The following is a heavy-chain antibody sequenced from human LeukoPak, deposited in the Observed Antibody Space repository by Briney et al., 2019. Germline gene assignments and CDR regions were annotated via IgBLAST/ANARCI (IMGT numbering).Heavy chain of an antibody. CDR3: ARHLGKSGWSGGY. D-gene: IGHD6-19*01. CDR1: GYSFTSYW. CDR2: LNPGNSDT. Sequence: GESLKISCKGSGYSFTSYWIGWVRQMPGKGLEWMGILNPGNSDTRYSPSFQGQVTISVDKSISTAYLQWSSLKASDSAMYYCARHLGKSGWSGGYWGQGTLVTVSS. J-gene: IGHJ4*02. V-gene: IGHV5-51*01.